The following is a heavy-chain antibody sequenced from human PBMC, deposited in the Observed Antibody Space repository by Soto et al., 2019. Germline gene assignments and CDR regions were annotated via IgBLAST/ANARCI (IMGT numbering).Heavy chain of an antibody. V-gene: IGHV3-23*01. CDR3: AKDQSNSNPLYYFHF. J-gene: IGHJ4*02. D-gene: IGHD3-22*01. CDR1: GFTFSSYA. Sequence: GGSLRLSCAASGFTFSSYAMSWVRQAPGKGLEWVSSMSRTGDNTCYADSVKGRFTISRDNSKNTLYLQMNSLRAEDTAIYYCAKDQSNSNPLYYFHFCGPGTLVTVSS. CDR2: MSRTGDNT.